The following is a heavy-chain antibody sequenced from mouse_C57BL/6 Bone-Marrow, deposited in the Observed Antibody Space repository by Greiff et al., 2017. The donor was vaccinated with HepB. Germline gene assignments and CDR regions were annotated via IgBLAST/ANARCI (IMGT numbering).Heavy chain of an antibody. CDR2: IYPGDGDT. V-gene: IGHV1-80*01. Sequence: QVQLKQSGAELVKPGASVKISCKASGYAFSSYWMNWVKQRPGKGLEWIGQIYPGDGDTNYNGKFKGKATLTAYKYSSTAYMQLSSLTSEDSAVYFCARYYGSSYPWYFDVWGTGTTVTVSS. D-gene: IGHD1-1*01. J-gene: IGHJ1*03. CDR3: ARYYGSSYPWYFDV. CDR1: GYAFSSYW.